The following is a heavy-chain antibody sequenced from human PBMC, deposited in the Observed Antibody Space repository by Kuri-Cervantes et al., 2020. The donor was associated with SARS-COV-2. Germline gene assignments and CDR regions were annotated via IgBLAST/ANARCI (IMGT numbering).Heavy chain of an antibody. CDR2: ISSSSSYT. CDR1: GFTFSSYS. Sequence: GESLKISCAASGFTFSSYSMNWVRQAPGKGLEWVSYISSSSSYTYYADSVKGRFTISRDNAKNSLYLQMNSLRAEDTAVYYCARDPYSSSWYRYYYGMDVWGQGTTVTVSS. D-gene: IGHD6-13*01. CDR3: ARDPYSSSWYRYYYGMDV. V-gene: IGHV3-21*01. J-gene: IGHJ6*02.